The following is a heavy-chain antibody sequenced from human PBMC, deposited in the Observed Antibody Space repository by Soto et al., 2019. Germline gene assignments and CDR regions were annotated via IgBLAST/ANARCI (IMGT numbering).Heavy chain of an antibody. D-gene: IGHD4-17*01. V-gene: IGHV4-61*01. CDR1: GVSVSSGSFY. J-gene: IGHJ4*02. Sequence: SETLSLTCTVSGVSVSSGSFYWSWIRQPPGKGLEWIGFGSYSGTTNYKPSLKSRVTISVDTSRSQISLKVSSLTAADTAVYYCARGATVTQYDYWGQGTLVTVSS. CDR2: GSYSGTT. CDR3: ARGATVTQYDY.